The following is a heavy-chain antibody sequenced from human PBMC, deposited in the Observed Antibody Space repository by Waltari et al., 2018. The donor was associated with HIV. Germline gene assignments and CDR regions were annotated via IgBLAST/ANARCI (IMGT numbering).Heavy chain of an antibody. CDR3: ASYGGNSAFDY. J-gene: IGHJ4*02. CDR1: GRSISIYY. V-gene: IGHV4-59*01. Sequence: QVQLQESGPGLVKPSETLSLTCTVSGRSISIYYWSWIRQPPGKGLEWIGYIYYSGSTNYNPSLKSRVTISVDTSKNQFSLKLSSVTAADTAVYYCASYGGNSAFDYWGQGTLVTVSS. D-gene: IGHD4-17*01. CDR2: IYYSGST.